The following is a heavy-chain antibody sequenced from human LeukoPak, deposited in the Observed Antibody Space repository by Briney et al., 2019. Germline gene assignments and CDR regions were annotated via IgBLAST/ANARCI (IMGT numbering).Heavy chain of an antibody. Sequence: RSETLSLTCTVSGGSLSSYYWTWIRQPPGKGLEWIGYIYYSGTTNYNPSLKSRVTMSVDTSKNQFSLKLNSVTAADTAVYYCARSGTLTGYPYWGQGALVTVSS. CDR1: GGSLSSYY. CDR3: ARSGTLTGYPY. D-gene: IGHD3-9*01. J-gene: IGHJ4*02. V-gene: IGHV4-59*01. CDR2: IYYSGTT.